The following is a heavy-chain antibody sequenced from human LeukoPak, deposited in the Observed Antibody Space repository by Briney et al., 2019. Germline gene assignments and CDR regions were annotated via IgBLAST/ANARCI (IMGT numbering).Heavy chain of an antibody. CDR2: IKQDGSEK. CDR1: GFTFSSYW. V-gene: IGHV3-7*05. CDR3: ARVGCTSTSCYTDS. J-gene: IGHJ5*01. D-gene: IGHD2-2*02. Sequence: GRSLRLSCAASGFTFSSYWMSWVRHAPGKGLEWVVNIKQDGSEKHYVASVKARFTISRDNAKNSLYLQMNSLRAEDTAVYYCARVGCTSTSCYTDSWGQGILVTVSS.